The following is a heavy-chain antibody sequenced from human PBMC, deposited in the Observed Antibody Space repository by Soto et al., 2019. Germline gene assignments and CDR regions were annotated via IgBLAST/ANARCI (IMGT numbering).Heavy chain of an antibody. D-gene: IGHD6-13*01. J-gene: IGHJ6*01. V-gene: IGHV3-30*03. CDR2: ISYGGVTI. CDR3: ARGHTTSWYYYYFGMDV. Sequence: PGGALRLSCAASVFTFRSYAMDWVRQAPGKGLDWVAVISYGGVTIYHADSVKGRFTISRDNSKDTLYLQMESLRAADTAVYYCARGHTTSWYYYYFGMDVWGQGTPVTVSS. CDR1: VFTFRSYA.